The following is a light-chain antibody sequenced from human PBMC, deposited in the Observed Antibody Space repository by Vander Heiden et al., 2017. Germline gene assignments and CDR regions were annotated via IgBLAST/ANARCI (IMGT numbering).Light chain of an antibody. Sequence: DVQMTQSPSTLSASVGDRVTITCRASQSISSWLAWYQQKPGKAPNLLIYKASTLESGVPSRFSGSGSGTEFTLTISSLQPDDFATYYCQQYNTLETFGQGTKVEIK. J-gene: IGKJ1*01. CDR3: QQYNTLET. CDR2: KAS. V-gene: IGKV1-5*03. CDR1: QSISSW.